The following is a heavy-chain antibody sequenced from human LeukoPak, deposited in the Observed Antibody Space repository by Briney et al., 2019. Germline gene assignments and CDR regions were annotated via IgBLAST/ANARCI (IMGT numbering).Heavy chain of an antibody. CDR3: ARDAGYCSGGSCYPGQFDY. J-gene: IGHJ4*02. CDR1: GFTVSGNY. Sequence: GGSLRLSCAASGFTVSGNYMSWVRQAPGKGLEWVSVIYSGGDTYSADSVKGRFTTSRDNSKNTLYLQMNSLRAEDTAVYYCARDAGYCSGGSCYPGQFDYWGQGTLVTVSS. CDR2: IYSGGDT. V-gene: IGHV3-53*01. D-gene: IGHD2-15*01.